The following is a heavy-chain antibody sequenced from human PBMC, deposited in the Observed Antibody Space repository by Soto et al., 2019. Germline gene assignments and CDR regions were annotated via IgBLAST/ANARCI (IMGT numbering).Heavy chain of an antibody. J-gene: IGHJ3*01. CDR2: ITGSGVGT. CDR3: SRDPNGDYIGAFDF. V-gene: IGHV3-23*01. D-gene: IGHD4-17*01. Sequence: GGSLRLSCVASGFAFSAYAMTWVRQAPGRGLEWVSSITGSGVGTSYAGSVRGRFTISRDNSKNTLYLQMNSLRAEDTAVYYCSRDPNGDYIGAFDFWGQGTKVTVSS. CDR1: GFAFSAYA.